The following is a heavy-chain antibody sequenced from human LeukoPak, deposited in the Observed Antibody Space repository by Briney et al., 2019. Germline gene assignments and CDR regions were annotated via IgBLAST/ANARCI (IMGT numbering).Heavy chain of an antibody. CDR1: GGSIGSSSYY. Sequence: SETLSLTCTVSGGSIGSSSYYWGWIRQPPGKGLEWIGSIYYSGSTYYNPSLKSRVTISVDTSKNQFSLKLSSVTAADTAVYYCARVRRFGPKWFDPWGQGTLVTVSS. CDR2: IYYSGST. CDR3: ARVRRFGPKWFDP. V-gene: IGHV4-39*01. D-gene: IGHD3-3*01. J-gene: IGHJ5*02.